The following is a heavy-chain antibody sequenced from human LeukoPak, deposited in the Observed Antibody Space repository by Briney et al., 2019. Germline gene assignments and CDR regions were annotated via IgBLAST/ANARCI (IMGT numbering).Heavy chain of an antibody. V-gene: IGHV2-5*01. CDR1: GFSLSTSGVG. CDR2: IYWNDDK. CDR3: AHSRSSAYYDFWSGVDY. D-gene: IGHD3-3*01. J-gene: IGHJ4*02. Sequence: GPTLVKPTQTLTLTCTFSGFSLSTSGVGVGWIRQPPGKALEWLALIYWNDDKRYSPSLKSRLTITKDTSKNQVALTMTNMDPVDTATYYCAHSRSSAYYDFWSGVDYWGQGTLVTVSS.